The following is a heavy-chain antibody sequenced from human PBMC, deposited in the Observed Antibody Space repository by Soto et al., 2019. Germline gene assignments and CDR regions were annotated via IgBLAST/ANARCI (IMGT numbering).Heavy chain of an antibody. J-gene: IGHJ3*01. CDR3: ARVDDLDAFDL. Sequence: HPGGSLRLSCAASGFTFSSYWMHWVRQAPGKGLVWVSRINSDGISTSYADSVKGRFTISRDNAKNTLYLQMNSLRAEDTAVYYCARVDDLDAFDLWGQGTMVTVSS. V-gene: IGHV3-74*01. CDR1: GFTFSSYW. CDR2: INSDGIST.